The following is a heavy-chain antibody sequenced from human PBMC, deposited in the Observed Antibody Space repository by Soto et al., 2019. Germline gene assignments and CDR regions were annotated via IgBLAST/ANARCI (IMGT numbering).Heavy chain of an antibody. V-gene: IGHV3-23*01. D-gene: IGHD3-22*01. J-gene: IGHJ4*02. CDR3: AKDPGLGSPYYYDSSGQDY. CDR2: ISNSGGST. CDR1: GFSFSIYS. Sequence: GGSLRLSCAAHGFSFSIYSMGWVRQAPGKGLEWVSAISNSGGSTYYADSVKGRFTISRDNSKNTLYLQMNSLRAEDTAVYYCAKDPGLGSPYYYDSSGQDYWGQGTLVTVSS.